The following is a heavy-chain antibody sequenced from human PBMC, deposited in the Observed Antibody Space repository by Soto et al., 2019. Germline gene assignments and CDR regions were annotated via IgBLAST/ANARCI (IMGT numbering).Heavy chain of an antibody. D-gene: IGHD6-19*01. CDR3: ARVGLYSSGWYNDYFDY. J-gene: IGHJ4*02. CDR2: IIPIFGTA. CDR1: GGTFSSYA. Sequence: AASVKVSCKASGGTFSSYAISWVRQAPGQGLEWMGGIIPIFGTANYAQKFQGRVTITADESTSTAYMELSSLRSEDTAVYYCARVGLYSSGWYNDYFDYWGQGTLVTVSS. V-gene: IGHV1-69*13.